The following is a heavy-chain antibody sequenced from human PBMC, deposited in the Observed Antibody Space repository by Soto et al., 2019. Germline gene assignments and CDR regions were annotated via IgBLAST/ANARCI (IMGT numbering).Heavy chain of an antibody. V-gene: IGHV3-33*01. D-gene: IGHD6-6*01. Sequence: GGSLRLSCAASGFTFSSYGMHWVRQAPGKGLEWVAVIWYDGSNKYYADSVKGRFTISRDNSKNTLYLQMNSLRAEDTAVYYCARVRIAVRSQKYYYYYGMDVWGQGTTVTVSS. J-gene: IGHJ6*02. CDR2: IWYDGSNK. CDR1: GFTFSSYG. CDR3: ARVRIAVRSQKYYYYYGMDV.